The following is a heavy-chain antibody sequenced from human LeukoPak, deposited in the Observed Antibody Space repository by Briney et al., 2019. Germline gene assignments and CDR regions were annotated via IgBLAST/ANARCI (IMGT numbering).Heavy chain of an antibody. CDR2: IYTSGST. J-gene: IGHJ5*02. Sequence: PSETLSLTCTVSGGSISSYYWSWIRQPAGKGLEWIGRIYTSGSTNYNPSLKSRVTMSVDTSKNQFSLKLSSVTAADTAVYYCARRQISYGDYVWFDPWGQGTLVTVSS. D-gene: IGHD4-17*01. V-gene: IGHV4-4*07. CDR1: GGSISSYY. CDR3: ARRQISYGDYVWFDP.